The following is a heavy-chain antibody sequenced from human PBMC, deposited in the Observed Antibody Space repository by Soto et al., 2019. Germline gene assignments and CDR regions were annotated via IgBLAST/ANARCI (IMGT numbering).Heavy chain of an antibody. D-gene: IGHD6-13*01. CDR2: INPSGGST. CDR3: ASEGRNSSSQDY. V-gene: IGHV1-46*01. Sequence: ASVKVSCKASGYTFTSYYMHWVRQAPGQGLEWMGIINPSGGSTSYAQKFQGRVTMTRDTSTSSVYMELCSLRSEVTALYCCASEGRNSSSQDYWGQGTRGTVSS. CDR1: GYTFTSYY. J-gene: IGHJ4*01.